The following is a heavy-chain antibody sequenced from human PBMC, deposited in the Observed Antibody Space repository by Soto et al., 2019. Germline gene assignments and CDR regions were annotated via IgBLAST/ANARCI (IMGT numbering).Heavy chain of an antibody. D-gene: IGHD3-10*01. CDR3: ARDGGFGELKY. J-gene: IGHJ4*02. Sequence: QVQLVQSGAELKKPGSSVKVSCKASGDTFSGYPINWVRQAPGEGLEWMGRIIPVFGTTNDAQRFEGRVTFTADESTNTAYMELRGLLAEDTAVYYCARDGGFGELKYWGPGNLVTFSS. CDR1: GDTFSGYP. CDR2: IIPVFGTT. V-gene: IGHV1-69*18.